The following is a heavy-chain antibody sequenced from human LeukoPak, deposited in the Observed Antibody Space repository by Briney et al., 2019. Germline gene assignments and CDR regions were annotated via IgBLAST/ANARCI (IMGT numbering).Heavy chain of an antibody. CDR2: ISGSGGST. V-gene: IGHV3-23*01. CDR3: AKGGTSIAAAEVDY. Sequence: PGGSLRLSCAASGFTFSRYAMSWVRQAPGKGLEWVSAISGSGGSTYYADSVKGRFTISRDNSKNTLYLQMNSLRAEDTAVYYCAKGGTSIAAAEVDYWGQGTLVTVSS. J-gene: IGHJ4*02. CDR1: GFTFSRYA. D-gene: IGHD6-13*01.